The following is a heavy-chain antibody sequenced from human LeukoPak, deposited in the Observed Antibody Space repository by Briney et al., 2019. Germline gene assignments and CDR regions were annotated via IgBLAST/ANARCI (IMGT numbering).Heavy chain of an antibody. CDR2: ISSSSSYI. CDR1: GFTFSSYA. V-gene: IGHV3-21*01. J-gene: IGHJ3*02. D-gene: IGHD2-15*01. CDR3: ARSYSNPDAFDI. Sequence: GGSLRLSCAASGFTFSSYAMSWVRQAPGKGLEWVSSISSSSSYIYYADSVKGRFTISRDNAKNSLYLQMNSLRAEDTAVYYCARSYSNPDAFDIWGQGTMVTVSS.